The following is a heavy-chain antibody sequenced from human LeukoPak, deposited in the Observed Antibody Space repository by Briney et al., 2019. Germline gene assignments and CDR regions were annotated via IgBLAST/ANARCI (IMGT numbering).Heavy chain of an antibody. D-gene: IGHD2-15*01. CDR2: IYYNGNT. CDR1: DGSISTFY. Sequence: SETLSLTCTVSDGSISTFYWSWIRQPPGKGLEWIGYIYYNGNTKYNPSLKSRVTISVDTSKNQFSLKVTSVTAADTAVYYCARTTRYCSGGSCYGAVENFDYWGQGTLVTVSS. V-gene: IGHV4-59*01. J-gene: IGHJ4*02. CDR3: ARTTRYCSGGSCYGAVENFDY.